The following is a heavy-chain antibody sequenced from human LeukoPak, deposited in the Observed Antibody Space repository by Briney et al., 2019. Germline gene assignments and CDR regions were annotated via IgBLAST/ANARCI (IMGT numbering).Heavy chain of an antibody. CDR2: IYHSGST. D-gene: IGHD3-10*01. V-gene: IGHV4-38-2*02. CDR3: ARGGSGSLHAFDI. Sequence: PSGTLSLTCTVSGYSISSGYYWGWIRQPPGKGLEWIGSIYHSGSTYYNPSLKSRVTISVDTSKNQFSLKLSSVTAADTAVYYCARGGSGSLHAFDIWGQGTMVTVSS. J-gene: IGHJ3*02. CDR1: GYSISSGYY.